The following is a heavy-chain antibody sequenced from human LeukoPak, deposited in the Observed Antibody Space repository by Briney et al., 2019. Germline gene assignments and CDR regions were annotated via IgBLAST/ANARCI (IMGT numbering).Heavy chain of an antibody. V-gene: IGHV4-59*01. D-gene: IGHD4-17*01. Sequence: GSLRLSCSASGFTFSSYEMNWVRQAPGKGLEWIGNIYHSGSTYSNPSLKSRVTISVDTSKNQFSLRLTSVTAADTAFYYCARSNYGDYPVDYWGQGTLVTVSS. CDR1: GFTFSSYE. CDR3: ARSNYGDYPVDY. CDR2: IYHSGST. J-gene: IGHJ4*02.